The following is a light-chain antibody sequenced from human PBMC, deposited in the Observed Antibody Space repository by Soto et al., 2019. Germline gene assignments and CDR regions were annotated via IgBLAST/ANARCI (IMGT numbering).Light chain of an antibody. Sequence: IVFTQSPGTLSLSPGGRATPSCRASQGVSSNYLAWYQQKSGQAPRLLLYGASSRATGIPDRFSGSRSGTDFTLTISRLEPEDFAVYYCQQYDSSPGTFGQGTKVDIK. CDR1: QGVSSNY. V-gene: IGKV3-20*01. J-gene: IGKJ1*01. CDR2: GAS. CDR3: QQYDSSPGT.